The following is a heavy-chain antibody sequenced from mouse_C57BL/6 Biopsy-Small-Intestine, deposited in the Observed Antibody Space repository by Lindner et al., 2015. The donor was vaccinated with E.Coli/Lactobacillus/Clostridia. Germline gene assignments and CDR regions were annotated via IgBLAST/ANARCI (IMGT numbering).Heavy chain of an antibody. CDR2: IDPEDGET. J-gene: IGHJ2*01. Sequence: VQLQESGADLVRPGASVKLSCTSSGFNIKDNLMHWVKQRPEQGLEWIGWIDPEDGETKYAPKFQDKATITADTSSNTAYLQLSSLTSEDTAIYYCARGNYYIYFDYWGPRHHSHSLL. D-gene: IGHD2-12*01. CDR1: GFNIKDNL. V-gene: IGHV14-2*01. CDR3: ARGNYYIYFDY.